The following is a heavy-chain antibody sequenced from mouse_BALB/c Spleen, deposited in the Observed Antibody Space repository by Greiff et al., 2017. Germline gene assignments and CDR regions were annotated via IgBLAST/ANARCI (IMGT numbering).Heavy chain of an antibody. J-gene: IGHJ4*01. Sequence: EVQLQQSGTVLARPGASVKMSCKASGYSFTSYWMHWVKQRPGQGLEWIGAIYPGNSDTSYNQKFKGKAKLTAVTSASTAYMELSSLTNEDSAVHYCTIYYPYAMDYWGQGTSVTVSS. CDR2: IYPGNSDT. CDR1: GYSFTSYW. V-gene: IGHV1-5*01. D-gene: IGHD2-1*01. CDR3: TIYYPYAMDY.